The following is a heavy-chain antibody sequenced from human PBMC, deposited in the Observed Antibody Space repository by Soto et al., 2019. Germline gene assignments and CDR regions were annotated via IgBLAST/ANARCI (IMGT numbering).Heavy chain of an antibody. J-gene: IGHJ5*02. CDR1: GDSISNSRFY. Sequence: PETLSLTCSVSGDSISNSRFYWAWIRQPPGEGLEWIGSIYHTGNAYYNPSLKSRVTISVDTSKNQFSLKLTSVTAADAALYYCARDFFDSSDYTTNRYDPWGQGTLDTGSS. D-gene: IGHD3-22*01. V-gene: IGHV4-39*01. CDR2: IYHTGNA. CDR3: ARDFFDSSDYTTNRYDP.